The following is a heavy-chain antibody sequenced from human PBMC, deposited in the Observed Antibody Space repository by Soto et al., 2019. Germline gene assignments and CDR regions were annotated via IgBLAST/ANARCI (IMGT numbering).Heavy chain of an antibody. D-gene: IGHD3-10*01. V-gene: IGHV3-74*01. Sequence: EVQLVESGGGLVQPGGSLRLSCAASGFTLSGRSMHWVRQAPGKGLVWVSGIDNAGTDSTYADSVTGRFTSSRDNAKNMLYLQMNSLRVDDTAVYYCARGWFGPDVWGKGTTVTVSS. J-gene: IGHJ6*04. CDR1: GFTLSGRS. CDR2: IDNAGTDS. CDR3: ARGWFGPDV.